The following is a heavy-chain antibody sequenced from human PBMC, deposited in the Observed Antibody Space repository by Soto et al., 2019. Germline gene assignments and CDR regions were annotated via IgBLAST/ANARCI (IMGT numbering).Heavy chain of an antibody. D-gene: IGHD2-15*01. V-gene: IGHV4-31*03. Sequence: TLSLTCTVSGGSISSGGYYWSWIRQHPGKGLEWIGFIYYSGYTYYNPSLKSRVSISVDTSKNQCSLKLSSVTAADTAVYYCARVLGYCTGGNCYPDYWGQGTLVTVSS. CDR3: ARVLGYCTGGNCYPDY. J-gene: IGHJ4*02. CDR1: GGSISSGGYY. CDR2: IYYSGYT.